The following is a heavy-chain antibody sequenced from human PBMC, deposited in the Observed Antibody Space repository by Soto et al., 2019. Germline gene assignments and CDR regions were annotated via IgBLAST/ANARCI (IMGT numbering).Heavy chain of an antibody. D-gene: IGHD1-26*01. CDR2: IYYSGST. CDR3: ARERQKWDPIPTQYFDY. J-gene: IGHJ4*02. Sequence: QVQLQESGPGLVKPSQTLSLTCTVSGGSISSGGYYWSWIRQHPGKGLEWIGYIYYSGSTYYNPSLKSRVTIAVDTSKNQFSLKLSSVTAADTAVYYCARERQKWDPIPTQYFDYWGQGTLVTVSS. V-gene: IGHV4-31*03. CDR1: GGSISSGGYY.